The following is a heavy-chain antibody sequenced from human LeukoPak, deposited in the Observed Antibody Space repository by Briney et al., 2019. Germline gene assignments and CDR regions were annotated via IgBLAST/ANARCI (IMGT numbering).Heavy chain of an antibody. CDR3: AKAPYYDFWSGYSPPLYYFDY. V-gene: IGHV3-33*06. CDR2: IWYDGSNK. Sequence: GRSLRLSCAASGFTFSSYGMHWVRQAPGKGLEWVAVIWYDGSNKYYADSVKGRFTISRDNSKNTLYLQMNSLRAEDTAVYYCAKAPYYDFWSGYSPPLYYFDYWGQGTLVTVSS. J-gene: IGHJ4*02. D-gene: IGHD3-3*01. CDR1: GFTFSSYG.